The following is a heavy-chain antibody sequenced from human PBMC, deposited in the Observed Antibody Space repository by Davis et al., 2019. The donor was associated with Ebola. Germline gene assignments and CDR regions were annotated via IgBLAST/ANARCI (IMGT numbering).Heavy chain of an antibody. J-gene: IGHJ4*02. CDR1: GFTFSDYY. CDR2: INHSGNT. D-gene: IGHD3-22*01. Sequence: MPGGSLRLSCAASGFTFSDYYMSWIRQAPGKGLEWIGEINHSGNTHYNPSLKSRVAISVDASKNQFSLKLSSVTAADTAMYYCARVQVGVLDWGQGNLVTVSS. V-gene: IGHV4-34*01. CDR3: ARVQVGVLD.